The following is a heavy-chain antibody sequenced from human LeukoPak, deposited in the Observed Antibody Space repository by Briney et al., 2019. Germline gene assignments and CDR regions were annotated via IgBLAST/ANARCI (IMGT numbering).Heavy chain of an antibody. CDR1: GFTFSSYA. V-gene: IGHV3-33*08. J-gene: IGHJ3*02. CDR2: IWYDGSNK. CDR3: ARQDDSSGYPDAFDI. Sequence: GGSLRLSCAASGFTFSSYAMHWVRQAPGKGLEWVAVIWYDGSNKYYADSVKGRFTISRDNSKNTLYLQMNSLRAEDTAMYYCARQDDSSGYPDAFDIWGQGTMVTVSS. D-gene: IGHD3-22*01.